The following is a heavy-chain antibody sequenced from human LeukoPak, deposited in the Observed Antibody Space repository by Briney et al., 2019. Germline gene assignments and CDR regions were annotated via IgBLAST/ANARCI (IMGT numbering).Heavy chain of an antibody. Sequence: SETLSLTCTVSGGSISSYYWNWIRQPPGKGLEWIGYIFYSGITNYSPSLKSRVTISVDTSKKQFSLKLTSVTAADTAVYYCARDSGSYPHWFAPWGQGTLVTVSS. CDR3: ARDSGSYPHWFAP. J-gene: IGHJ5*02. V-gene: IGHV4-59*01. CDR2: IFYSGIT. D-gene: IGHD1-26*01. CDR1: GGSISSYY.